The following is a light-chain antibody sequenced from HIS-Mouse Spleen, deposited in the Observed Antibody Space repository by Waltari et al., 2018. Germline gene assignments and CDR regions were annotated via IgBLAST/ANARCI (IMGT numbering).Light chain of an antibody. CDR2: EDS. J-gene: IGLJ3*02. Sequence: SYELTQPPSVSVSPGQTARITCSGDAWPKKYAYWYQQKSGQAPVLVIYEDSKHPSGIPERCCGSSSRTMATSTISGVQVEDEADYYCYSTDSSGNHRRVFGGGTKLTV. CDR3: YSTDSSGNHRRV. CDR1: AWPKKY. V-gene: IGLV3-10*01.